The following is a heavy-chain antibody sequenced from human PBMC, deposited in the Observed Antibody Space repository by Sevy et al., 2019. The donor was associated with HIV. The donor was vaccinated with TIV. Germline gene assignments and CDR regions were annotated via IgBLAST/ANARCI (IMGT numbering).Heavy chain of an antibody. CDR1: GFSFSAYA. D-gene: IGHD3-10*01. CDR3: AKDDLGSIDY. CDR2: LSYDDSDE. Sequence: GGSLRLSCGASGFSFSAYAMSWVRQAPGKGLEWVAILSYDDSDENYADSVKGRFTISRDNSKNTLYLQMNSLRTEDTAVYYCAKDDLGSIDYWGQGTLVTVSS. J-gene: IGHJ4*02. V-gene: IGHV3-30-3*02.